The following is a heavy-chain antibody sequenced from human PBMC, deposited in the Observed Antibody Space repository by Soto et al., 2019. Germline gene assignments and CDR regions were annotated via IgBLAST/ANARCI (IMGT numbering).Heavy chain of an antibody. J-gene: IGHJ6*03. CDR3: ARGRGNRYYYYYMDV. Sequence: GGSLRLSCAASGFTFSSYGMHWVRQAPGKGLEWVAVIWYDGSNKYYADSVKGRFTISRDNSKNTLYLQMNSLRAEDTAVYYCARGRGNRYYYYYMDVWGKGTTVTVSS. D-gene: IGHD6-6*01. CDR2: IWYDGSNK. V-gene: IGHV3-33*01. CDR1: GFTFSSYG.